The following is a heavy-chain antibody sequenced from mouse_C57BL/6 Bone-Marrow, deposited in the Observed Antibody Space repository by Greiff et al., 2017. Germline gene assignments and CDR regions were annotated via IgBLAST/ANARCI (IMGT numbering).Heavy chain of an antibody. CDR2: ISDGGSYT. V-gene: IGHV5-4*01. CDR3: ARDPIYYYGSSYGGFAY. Sequence: DVKLQESGGGLVKPGGSLKLSCAASGFTFSSYAMSWVRQTPEKRLEWVATISDGGSYTYYPDNVKGRFTISRDNAKNNLYLQMSHLKSEDTAMYYCARDPIYYYGSSYGGFAYWGQGTLVTVSA. J-gene: IGHJ3*01. CDR1: GFTFSSYA. D-gene: IGHD1-1*01.